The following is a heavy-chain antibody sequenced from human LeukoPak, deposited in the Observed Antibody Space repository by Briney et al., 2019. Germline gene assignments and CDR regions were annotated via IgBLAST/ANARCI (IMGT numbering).Heavy chain of an antibody. CDR1: GGSISSSSYY. V-gene: IGHV4-39*01. J-gene: IGHJ6*03. D-gene: IGHD3-10*01. CDR3: ARQVMVRGVIGLYYMDV. CDR2: IYYSGST. Sequence: SGTLSLTCTVSGGSISSSSYYWGWIRQPPGKGLEWIGSIYYSGSTYYNPSLKSRVTISVDTSKNQFSLKLSSVTAADTAVYYCARQVMVRGVIGLYYMDVWGTGTTVTVSS.